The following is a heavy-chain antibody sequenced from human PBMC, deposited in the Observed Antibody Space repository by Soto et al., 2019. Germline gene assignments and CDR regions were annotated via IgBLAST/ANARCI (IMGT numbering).Heavy chain of an antibody. V-gene: IGHV3-23*01. J-gene: IGHJ5*02. Sequence: EVQLLESGGGLVQPGGSLRLSCAASGFTFSSYDMSWVRQAPGKGLEWVSAISGSGGSTYYADSVKGRFTISRDNSKNTLYLQMNSLRAEDTAVYYCAGASGWYYWFDPWGQGTLVTVSS. CDR2: ISGSGGST. CDR3: AGASGWYYWFDP. CDR1: GFTFSSYD. D-gene: IGHD6-19*01.